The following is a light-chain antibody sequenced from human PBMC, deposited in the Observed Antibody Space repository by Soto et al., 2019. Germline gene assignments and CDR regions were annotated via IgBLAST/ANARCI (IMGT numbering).Light chain of an antibody. CDR2: GAS. Sequence: EIVLTQSPGTLSLSPGERATLSCRASQSVSSSYLAWYQQKPGQAPRLLIYGASSRATGIPDRFSGSGSGTVFTLTISRLEPDDFAVYYCQQYGSSPLTFGQGTRLEIK. CDR3: QQYGSSPLT. V-gene: IGKV3-20*01. CDR1: QSVSSSY. J-gene: IGKJ5*01.